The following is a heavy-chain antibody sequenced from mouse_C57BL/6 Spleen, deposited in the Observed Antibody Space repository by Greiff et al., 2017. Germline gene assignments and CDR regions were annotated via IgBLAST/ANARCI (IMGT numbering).Heavy chain of an antibody. CDR1: GYTFTSYW. CDR2: IYPGSGST. J-gene: IGHJ1*03. CDR3: ARPYYGSSYEYFDV. V-gene: IGHV1-55*01. Sequence: QVQLKQPGAELVKPGASVKMSCKASGYTFTSYWITWVKQRPGQGLEWIGDIYPGSGSTNYNEKFKSKATLTVDTSSSTAYMQLSSLTSEDSAVYYCARPYYGSSYEYFDVWGTGTTVTVSS. D-gene: IGHD1-1*01.